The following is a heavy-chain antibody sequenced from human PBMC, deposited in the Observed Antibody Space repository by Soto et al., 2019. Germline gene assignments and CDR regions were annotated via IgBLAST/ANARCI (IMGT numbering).Heavy chain of an antibody. D-gene: IGHD3-10*01. CDR1: GGSISSYY. CDR3: VRVWGGAFDF. J-gene: IGHJ3*01. CDR2: IYYSGST. V-gene: IGHV4-59*01. Sequence: PSETLSLTCTVSGGSISSYYWSWIRQPPGKGLEWIGYIYYSGSTNYNPSLKSRVTISVDTSKNQFSLKLSSVTAADTAVYYCVRVWGGAFDFWGQGTMVTVSS.